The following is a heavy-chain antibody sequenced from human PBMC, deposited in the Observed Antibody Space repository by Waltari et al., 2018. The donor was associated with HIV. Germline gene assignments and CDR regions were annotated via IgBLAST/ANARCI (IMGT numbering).Heavy chain of an antibody. CDR2: ISGNGMAV. J-gene: IGHJ4*02. D-gene: IGHD3-10*01. CDR3: ARDYFGAGTSWFFDY. CDR1: VFALSGSY. V-gene: IGHV3-11*01. Sequence: QLVDSGGGLVTPGGSLRLSCDASVFALSGSYLIWIRQTPGQGLEWIAYISGNGMAVYYADSVKGRFTVSRDNADNKLHLQLTNLRAEDTALYYCARDYFGAGTSWFFDYWGQGALVIVSP.